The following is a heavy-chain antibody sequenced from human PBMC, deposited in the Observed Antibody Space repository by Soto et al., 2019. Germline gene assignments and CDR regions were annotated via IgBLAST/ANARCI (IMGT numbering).Heavy chain of an antibody. Sequence: QVQLVQSGAEVKKPGSSVKVSCKASRGTFNNYALTWVRQAPGQGLEWMGGIIPVSATTNYAPKFQGRLTITADEATNTAYMELSSLITDDTADYYCASSYGTSWYGDYWGQGTLVTVSS. J-gene: IGHJ4*02. CDR1: RGTFNNYA. V-gene: IGHV1-69*01. D-gene: IGHD6-13*01. CDR2: IIPVSATT. CDR3: ASSYGTSWYGDY.